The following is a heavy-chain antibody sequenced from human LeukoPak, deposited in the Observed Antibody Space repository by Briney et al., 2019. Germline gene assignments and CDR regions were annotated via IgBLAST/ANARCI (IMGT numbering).Heavy chain of an antibody. J-gene: IGHJ4*02. V-gene: IGHV1-69*05. CDR1: GGTFSSYA. CDR2: IIPIFGTA. Sequence: ASVKVSCKASGGTFSSYAISWVRQAPGQGLEWMGGIIPIFGTANYAQKFQGRVTITTDESTSTAYMELSSLRSEDTAVYYCARGAYYDFWSGYLYWGQGTLVTVSS. D-gene: IGHD3-3*01. CDR3: ARGAYYDFWSGYLY.